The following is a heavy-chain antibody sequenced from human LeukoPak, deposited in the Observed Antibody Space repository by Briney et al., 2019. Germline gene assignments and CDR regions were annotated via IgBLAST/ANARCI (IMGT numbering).Heavy chain of an antibody. CDR3: ARDGEVSGYSNWFDP. CDR2: ISAYNGNT. Sequence: ASVKVSRKASGYTFTSYGISWVRQAPGQGLEWMGWISAYNGNTNYAQKLQGRVTMTTDTSTSTAYMELRSLRSDDTAVYYCARDGEVSGYSNWFDPRGQGTLVTVSS. D-gene: IGHD3-22*01. J-gene: IGHJ5*02. V-gene: IGHV1-18*01. CDR1: GYTFTSYG.